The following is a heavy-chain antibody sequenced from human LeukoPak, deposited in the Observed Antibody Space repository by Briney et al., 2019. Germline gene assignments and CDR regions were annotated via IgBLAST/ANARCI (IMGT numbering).Heavy chain of an antibody. V-gene: IGHV3-23*01. CDR3: TKRVKYGGTWDHFAD. J-gene: IGHJ4*02. Sequence: GGFLRLSCAASGFTLYNYRMRWVRPAPGEGLEWVSAVNADGGNTYYADSVKGRFTISRDNSKSTLILQMNSLRVEDTALYYCTKRVKYGGTWDHFADWGQGTLVTVSS. CDR1: GFTLYNYR. CDR2: VNADGGNT. D-gene: IGHD1-26*01.